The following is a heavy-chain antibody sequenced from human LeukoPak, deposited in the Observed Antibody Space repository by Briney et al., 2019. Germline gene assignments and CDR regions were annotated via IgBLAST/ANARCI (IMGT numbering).Heavy chain of an antibody. Sequence: ASVKVSCKASGGTFSSYAISWVRQAPGQGLEWMGRIIPIFGTANYAQKFQGRVTITTDETTSTAYMELSSLRSEDTAVYYCANEPSTAAAGSDYWGQGTLVTVSS. D-gene: IGHD6-13*01. CDR2: IIPIFGTA. CDR1: GGTFSSYA. J-gene: IGHJ4*02. V-gene: IGHV1-69*05. CDR3: ANEPSTAAAGSDY.